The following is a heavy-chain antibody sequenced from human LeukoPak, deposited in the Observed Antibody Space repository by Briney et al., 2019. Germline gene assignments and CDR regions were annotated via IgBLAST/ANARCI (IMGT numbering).Heavy chain of an antibody. J-gene: IGHJ1*01. V-gene: IGHV3-23*01. CDR1: GFTFSSYA. CDR3: AKDPYSSGSAEGEYFQH. Sequence: QSGGSLRLSCAASGFTFSSYAMSWVRQAPGEGLEWVSAISGSGGSTYYADSVKGRFTISRDNSKNTLYLQMNSLRAEDTAVYYCAKDPYSSGSAEGEYFQHWGQGTLVTVSS. CDR2: ISGSGGST. D-gene: IGHD6-19*01.